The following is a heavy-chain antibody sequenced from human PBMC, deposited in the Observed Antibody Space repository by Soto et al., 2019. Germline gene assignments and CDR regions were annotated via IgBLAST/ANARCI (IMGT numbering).Heavy chain of an antibody. Sequence: AVTVSFKASLGTFSSYAINRVRNAPGGRLQWMGGIIPIFGTANYAQKFQGRVTITADESTSTAYMELSSLRSEDTAVYYCARLGGSGSYYNLGFWFDPWGQGTLVTVSS. D-gene: IGHD3-10*01. CDR1: LGTFSSYA. CDR2: IIPIFGTA. J-gene: IGHJ5*02. V-gene: IGHV1-69*13. CDR3: ARLGGSGSYYNLGFWFDP.